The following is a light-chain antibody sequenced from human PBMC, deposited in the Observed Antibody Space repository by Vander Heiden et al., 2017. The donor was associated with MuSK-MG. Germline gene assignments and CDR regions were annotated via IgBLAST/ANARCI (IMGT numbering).Light chain of an antibody. J-gene: IGKJ2*01. CDR1: QDITIY. CDR3: QHENNDPYT. CDR2: DAS. Sequence: DIQMTQSPSSLSASVGERVTITCQASQDITIYLHRYQQSPGKAPKLLIYDASNLETGVPSRFSGRGSGSDLCFSISSMLPEDVATYFFQHENNDPYTFGQGTKLKIK. V-gene: IGKV1-33*01.